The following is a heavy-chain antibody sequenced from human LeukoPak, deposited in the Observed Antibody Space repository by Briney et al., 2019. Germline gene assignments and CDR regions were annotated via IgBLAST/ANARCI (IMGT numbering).Heavy chain of an antibody. Sequence: GGSLRLSCAASGFTFSSYAMSWVRQAPGKGLEWVSAISGSGSSTYYADSVKGRFTISRDSSKNTLYLQMNSLRAEDTAVYYCAKDRGQWYDAFDIWGQGTMVTVSS. D-gene: IGHD6-19*01. J-gene: IGHJ3*02. CDR1: GFTFSSYA. CDR2: ISGSGSST. CDR3: AKDRGQWYDAFDI. V-gene: IGHV3-23*01.